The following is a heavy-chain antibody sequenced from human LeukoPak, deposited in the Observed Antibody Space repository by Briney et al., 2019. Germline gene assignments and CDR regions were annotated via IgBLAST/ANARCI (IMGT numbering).Heavy chain of an antibody. CDR3: AKGQTTVTTFYYFDY. D-gene: IGHD4-17*01. CDR1: GFTFSSYA. Sequence: GGSLRLSCAASGFTFSSYAMSWVRQSPGKGLEWVSAISGSGGSTCYADSVKGRFTISRDNSKNTLYLQMNSLRAEDTAVYYCAKGQTTVTTFYYFDYWGQGTLVTVSS. CDR2: ISGSGGST. J-gene: IGHJ4*02. V-gene: IGHV3-23*01.